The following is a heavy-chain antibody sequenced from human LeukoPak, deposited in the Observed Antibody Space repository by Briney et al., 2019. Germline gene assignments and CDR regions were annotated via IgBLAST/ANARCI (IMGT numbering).Heavy chain of an antibody. V-gene: IGHV3-7*01. CDR1: GFTFSSYC. D-gene: IGHD3-16*02. J-gene: IGHJ4*02. CDR3: ARVICDYVWGSYRCHFDY. CDR2: IKEDGSNL. Sequence: PGGSLRPSCAASGFTFSSYCMGWARQAPGKGLEWVANIKEDGSNLYYLDSVKGRFTISRDNAKNSLHLQMNSLRAEDTAVYFCARVICDYVWGSYRCHFDYWGQGTLVSVSS.